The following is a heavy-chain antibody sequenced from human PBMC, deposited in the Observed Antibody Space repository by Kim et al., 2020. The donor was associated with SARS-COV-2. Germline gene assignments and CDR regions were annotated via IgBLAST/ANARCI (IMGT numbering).Heavy chain of an antibody. D-gene: IGHD3-3*01. CDR1: GFNFSNFA. Sequence: GGSLRLSCVASGFNFSNFAMTWVRQAPGKGLEWVSALSGNGRSPYYADSVKGRFTISRDNAKNTLYLEMNTLRVEDTALYYCAKVKDAGYYYGMDVWGQGTTPTVSS. CDR2: LSGNGRSP. J-gene: IGHJ6*02. CDR3: AKVKDAGYYYGMDV. V-gene: IGHV3-23*01.